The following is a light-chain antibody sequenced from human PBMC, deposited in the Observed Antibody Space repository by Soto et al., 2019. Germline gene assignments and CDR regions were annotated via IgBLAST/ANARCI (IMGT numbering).Light chain of an antibody. J-gene: IGLJ2*01. Sequence: QSALTQPASVSGSPGQSITISCTGTSSDVGGYNYVCWYQQYPGKAPKLMIYGVSNRASGISNRFSGSKSGNTASLTISGLQAEDEADYYCSSYTTTSTLVFGGGTKLTVL. CDR3: SSYTTTSTLV. V-gene: IGLV2-14*01. CDR2: GVS. CDR1: SSDVGGYNY.